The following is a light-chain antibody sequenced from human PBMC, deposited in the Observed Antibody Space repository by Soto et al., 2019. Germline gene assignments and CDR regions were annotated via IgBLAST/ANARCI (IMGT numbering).Light chain of an antibody. CDR2: GAS. CDR1: QTISSSY. Sequence: EIVLTQSPGTLSLSPGESATLSCRASQTISSSYLAWYQQKPGQAPRLLLYGASSRATGIPDRFSGSGSGTDFTLTISRMEPEDFAVYYCQQYCVSPPWTFGQGTKVEIQ. V-gene: IGKV3-20*01. J-gene: IGKJ1*01. CDR3: QQYCVSPPWT.